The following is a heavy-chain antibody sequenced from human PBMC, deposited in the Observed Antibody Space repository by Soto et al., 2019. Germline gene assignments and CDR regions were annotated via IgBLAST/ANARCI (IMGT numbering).Heavy chain of an antibody. D-gene: IGHD2-21*01. Sequence: QVQLQESGPGLVKPSETLSLACTVSGGSFDNYYWSWIRQPPGGGLEWIGYIFYRGSSNYNPSLKSRFTISIDTSKHQLALKLSSVTAADSAVYYCATGLFVPANCFYYGVDVWGHGTAVSVSS. CDR3: ATGLFVPANCFYYGVDV. CDR2: IFYRGSS. J-gene: IGHJ6*02. CDR1: GGSFDNYY. V-gene: IGHV4-59*01.